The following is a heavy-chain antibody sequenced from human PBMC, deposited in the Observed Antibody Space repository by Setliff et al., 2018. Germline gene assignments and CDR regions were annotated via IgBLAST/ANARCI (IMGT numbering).Heavy chain of an antibody. J-gene: IGHJ6*02. CDR3: ARDRSTYNYGLDV. CDR2: VYYTGTT. V-gene: IGHV4-59*01. CDR1: RVS. Sequence: PSETLSLTCPGLRRVSGTPQAPGKGLEWVGYVYYTGTTNYSPSLKGRVIISVDASKNRLSLQLNSVTPADTAVYYCARDRSTYNYGLDVWGQGTTVTVSS.